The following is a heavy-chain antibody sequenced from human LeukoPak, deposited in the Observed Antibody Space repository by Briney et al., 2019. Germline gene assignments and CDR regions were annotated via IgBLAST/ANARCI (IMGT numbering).Heavy chain of an antibody. D-gene: IGHD6-6*01. CDR1: GFTFSSYW. V-gene: IGHV3-7*01. CDR3: AKHHGPPYSSSWGGFDP. CDR2: IKQDGSEK. Sequence: GGSLRLSCAASGFTFSSYWMNWVRQAPGKGLEWVANIKQDGSEKYYVDSVQGRFTISRDNAKSSLYLQMNSLRGEDTAVYYCAKHHGPPYSSSWGGFDPWGQGTLVTVSS. J-gene: IGHJ5*02.